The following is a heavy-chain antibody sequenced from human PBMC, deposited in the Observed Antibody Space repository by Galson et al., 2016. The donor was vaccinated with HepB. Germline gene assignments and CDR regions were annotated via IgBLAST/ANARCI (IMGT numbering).Heavy chain of an antibody. J-gene: IGHJ4*02. V-gene: IGHV4-59*01. CDR1: GGPITNYL. CDR3: ARIPLRPYDFGPDY. D-gene: IGHD3-3*01. Sequence: SETLYLTCSVSGGPITNYLCTRIRQPPGKGLEWIASISSSGGPNYNPSLKDRVTISIDKSKNQFSLKMTSVTAADTAVYFCARIPLRPYDFGPDYWRQGTLVTVSS. CDR2: ISSSGGP.